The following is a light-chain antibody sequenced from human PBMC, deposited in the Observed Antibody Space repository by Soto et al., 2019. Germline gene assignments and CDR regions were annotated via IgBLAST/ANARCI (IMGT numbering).Light chain of an antibody. CDR1: QSVSSY. CDR2: DAS. Sequence: EIVLTQSPATLSLSPGERATLSCRASQSVSSYLAWYQQKPGQAPRLLIYDASDRATGIPARFSGSGSGTDFTLTLSSMEPEDYAVYYCQQRSKWPPYSFGQGTKLEI. J-gene: IGKJ2*03. V-gene: IGKV3-11*01. CDR3: QQRSKWPPYS.